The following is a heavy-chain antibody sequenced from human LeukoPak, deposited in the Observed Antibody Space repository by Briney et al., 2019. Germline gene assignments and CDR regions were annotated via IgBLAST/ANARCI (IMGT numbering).Heavy chain of an antibody. V-gene: IGHV1-18*01. CDR2: ISAYNGNT. Sequence: ASVKVSCKASGYTFTSYGISWVRQAPGQGLEWMGWISAYNGNTNYAQKLQGRVTMTTDTSTSTAYMELRSLRSDDTAVYYCARSEGYCSSTSCPHDAFDIWGQGTMVTVSS. CDR1: GYTFTSYG. J-gene: IGHJ3*02. CDR3: ARSEGYCSSTSCPHDAFDI. D-gene: IGHD2-2*01.